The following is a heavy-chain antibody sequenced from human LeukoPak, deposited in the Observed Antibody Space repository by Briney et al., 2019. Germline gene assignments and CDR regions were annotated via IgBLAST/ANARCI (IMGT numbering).Heavy chain of an antibody. Sequence: GGSLRLSCAASGFTVSNSYMNWVRQAPGKGLEWVSLIYSGGGTYYADSVKGRFTISRDNSKNTLYLQMNSLRAEDTAVYYCARNYYDSSAYYYFDYWGQGTLVTVSS. V-gene: IGHV3-66*01. CDR1: GFTVSNSY. CDR2: IYSGGGT. CDR3: ARNYYDSSAYYYFDY. J-gene: IGHJ4*02. D-gene: IGHD3-22*01.